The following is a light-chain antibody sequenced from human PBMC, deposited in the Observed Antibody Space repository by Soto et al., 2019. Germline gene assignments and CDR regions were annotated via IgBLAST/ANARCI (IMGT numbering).Light chain of an antibody. Sequence: QSVLTPAPSASGTPGQRVTISSSGSSSNIGGNIVNWYQLLPGTAPKLLLFGNDQRPCWVPDRFSGSKSGTSASLAISGLQSEDEANYYCAAWDDSLNGVVFGGGTKLTVL. CDR3: AAWDDSLNGVV. CDR2: GND. J-gene: IGLJ2*01. CDR1: SSNIGGNI. V-gene: IGLV1-44*01.